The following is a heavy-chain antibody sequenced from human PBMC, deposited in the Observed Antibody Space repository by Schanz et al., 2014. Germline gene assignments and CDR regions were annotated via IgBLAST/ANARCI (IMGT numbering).Heavy chain of an antibody. J-gene: IGHJ5*02. V-gene: IGHV3-48*01. CDR1: GFTFSRFG. CDR3: ARQPGRITVSGVVSNWFDP. D-gene: IGHD3-3*01. CDR2: ISGSSIHK. Sequence: VQLVESGGGVVRPGRSLRLSCATSGFTFSRFGMHWVRQAPGKGLEWVSHISGSSIHKNYADSVKGRFTISRDNAKNSLYLQMNSLRAEDTAVYYCARQPGRITVSGVVSNWFDPWGQGTLVTVSS.